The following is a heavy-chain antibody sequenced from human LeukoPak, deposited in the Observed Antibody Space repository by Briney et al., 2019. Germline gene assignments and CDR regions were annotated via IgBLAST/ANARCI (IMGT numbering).Heavy chain of an antibody. CDR1: GFTFSSYA. CDR2: ISYDGSNK. D-gene: IGHD2-15*01. Sequence: GGSLRLSCAASGFTFSSYAMHWVRQAPGKGLEWVAVISYDGSNKYYADSVKGRFTISRDNSKNTLYLQMNSLRAEDTAVYYCAREAQYCSGGSCYSIPDSWFDPWGQGTLVTVSS. CDR3: AREAQYCSGGSCYSIPDSWFDP. J-gene: IGHJ5*02. V-gene: IGHV3-30-3*01.